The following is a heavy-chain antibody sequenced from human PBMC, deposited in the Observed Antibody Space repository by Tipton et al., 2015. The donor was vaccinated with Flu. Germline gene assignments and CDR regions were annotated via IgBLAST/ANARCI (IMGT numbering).Heavy chain of an antibody. J-gene: IGHJ5*02. V-gene: IGHV4-34*01. CDR3: ASARQWGSYVEWFEP. D-gene: IGHD1-26*01. Sequence: GYYWSWNRQSPGKGLEWIGEINQSGRPNYNPSLKNRVTISVDTSKNQFSLSLTSVTAADTAVYYCASARQWGSYVEWFEPWGQGTLVTVPS. CDR1: GYY. CDR2: INQSGRP.